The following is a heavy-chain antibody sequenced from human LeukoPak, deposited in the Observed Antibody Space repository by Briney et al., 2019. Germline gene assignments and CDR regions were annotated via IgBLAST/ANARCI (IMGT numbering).Heavy chain of an antibody. V-gene: IGHV3-30*18. J-gene: IGHJ4*02. CDR1: GGSISSSS. CDR3: ANSLELWSDFDY. CDR2: ISYDGSNK. Sequence: LSLTCTVSGGSISSSSYYWGWIRQPPGKGLEWVAVISYDGSNKYYADSVKGRFTISRDNSKNTLYLQMNSLRAEDTAVYYCANSLELWSDFDYWGQGTLVTVSS. D-gene: IGHD5-18*01.